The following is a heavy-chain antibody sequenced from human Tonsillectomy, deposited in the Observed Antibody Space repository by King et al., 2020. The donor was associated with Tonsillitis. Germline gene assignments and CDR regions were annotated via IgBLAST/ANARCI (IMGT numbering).Heavy chain of an antibody. D-gene: IGHD3-16*01. CDR3: ARHIGASRAFDI. V-gene: IGHV4-59*01. Sequence: QLQESGPGLVKPSETLSLTCTVSGGSIRSYYWSWIRQPPGKGLEWIGYFYYSGSTNNNPSLKSRVTISVDTSKNQFSLKLTSVTTADTAVYYCARHIGASRAFDIWGQGTMVTVSS. CDR2: FYYSGST. J-gene: IGHJ3*02. CDR1: GGSIRSYY.